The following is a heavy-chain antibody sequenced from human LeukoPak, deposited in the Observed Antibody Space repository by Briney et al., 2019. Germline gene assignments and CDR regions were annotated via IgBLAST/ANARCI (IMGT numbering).Heavy chain of an antibody. Sequence: GGSLRLSCAASGFTFSNYAMIWVRQAPGGGLEWVSAISGSGDTTFHADSVKGRSTTSRDNSKNTLSLQMSGLRVEDSAVYFCAKDASAWRYHRADLNIWGTGTMVTVSS. V-gene: IGHV3-23*01. CDR1: GFTFSNYA. D-gene: IGHD2-2*01. J-gene: IGHJ6*04. CDR3: AKDASAWRYHRADLNI. CDR2: ISGSGDTT.